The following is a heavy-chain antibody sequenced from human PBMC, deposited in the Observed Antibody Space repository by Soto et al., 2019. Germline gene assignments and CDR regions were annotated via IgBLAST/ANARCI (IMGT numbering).Heavy chain of an antibody. V-gene: IGHV1-58*02. Sequence: SVKVSCKASGFTFTRSTMQWVRQARGRRLEWIGWIVVGSGKTNYAQKFQGRVTMTEDTSTDTDYMELSSLRSEDTAVYYCATDEAPLDILTGYRWGQGTLVLVSS. CDR2: IVVGSGKT. CDR3: ATDEAPLDILTGYR. CDR1: GFTFTRST. J-gene: IGHJ4*02. D-gene: IGHD3-9*01.